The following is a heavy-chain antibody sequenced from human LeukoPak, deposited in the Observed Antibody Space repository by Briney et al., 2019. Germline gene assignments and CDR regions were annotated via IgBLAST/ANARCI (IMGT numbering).Heavy chain of an antibody. CDR1: GYSISSGYY. Sequence: PSETLSLTCTVSGYSISSGYYWGWLRQPPGKGLEWIGSIYHSGSTYYNPSLKSRVTISVDTSKNQFSLKLSSVTAADTAVYYCARDKTGTTPYDAFDIWGQGTMVTVSS. J-gene: IGHJ3*02. CDR3: ARDKTGTTPYDAFDI. V-gene: IGHV4-38-2*02. D-gene: IGHD1-7*01. CDR2: IYHSGST.